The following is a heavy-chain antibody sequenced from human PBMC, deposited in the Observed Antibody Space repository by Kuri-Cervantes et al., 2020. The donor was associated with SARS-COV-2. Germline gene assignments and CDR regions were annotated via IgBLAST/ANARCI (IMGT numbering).Heavy chain of an antibody. J-gene: IGHJ4*02. V-gene: IGHV4-59*01. CDR1: GGSISSYY. CDR2: IYYSGST. CDR3: AKGPGSSGFDY. D-gene: IGHD6-19*01. Sequence: SETLSLTCTVSGGSISSYYWSWIRQPPGKGLEWIGYIYYSGSTNYNPSLKSRVTISVDTSKNQFSLKLSSVTAADTAVYYCAKGPGSSGFDYWGQGTLVTVSS.